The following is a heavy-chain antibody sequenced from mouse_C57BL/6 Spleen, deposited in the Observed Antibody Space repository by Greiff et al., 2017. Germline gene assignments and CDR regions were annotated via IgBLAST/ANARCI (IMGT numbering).Heavy chain of an antibody. V-gene: IGHV1-69*01. CDR1: GYTFTSYW. Sequence: QVHVKQPGAELVMPGASVKLSCKASGYTFTSYWMHWVKQRPGQGLEWIGEIDPSDSYTNYHKKFKGKSTLTVDKSSSTAYMQLSSLTSEDSAVYYCARSWDQAWLAYWGQGTLVTVSA. CDR3: ARSWDQAWLAY. CDR2: IDPSDSYT. J-gene: IGHJ3*01. D-gene: IGHD4-1*01.